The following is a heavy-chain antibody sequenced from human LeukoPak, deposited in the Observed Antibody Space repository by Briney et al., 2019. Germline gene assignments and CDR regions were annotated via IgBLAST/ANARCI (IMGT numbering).Heavy chain of an antibody. J-gene: IGHJ6*02. Sequence: GGSLRLSCAASGFTFSTCAMSWVRQAPGKGLEWVSGISGTTSGTYYADSVKGRFTISRDNSKNTLFLQVNSLRAEDTAVYYCAKVRTYFYHGLDVWGQGTTVTVSS. CDR3: AKVRTYFYHGLDV. D-gene: IGHD1-14*01. CDR1: GFTFSTCA. V-gene: IGHV3-23*01. CDR2: ISGTTSGT.